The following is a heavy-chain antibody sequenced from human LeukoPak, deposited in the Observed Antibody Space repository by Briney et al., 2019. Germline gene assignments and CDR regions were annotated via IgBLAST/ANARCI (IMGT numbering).Heavy chain of an antibody. CDR2: INHSGST. CDR1: DGSFSGYY. Sequence: SETLSLTCAVYDGSFSGYYWSWIRQPPGKGLEWIGEINHSGSTNYNPSLKSRVTISVDTSKNQFSLKLSSVTAADTAVYYCARGPGGFWSGYYLDYWGQGTLVTVSS. V-gene: IGHV4-34*01. D-gene: IGHD3-3*01. J-gene: IGHJ4*02. CDR3: ARGPGGFWSGYYLDY.